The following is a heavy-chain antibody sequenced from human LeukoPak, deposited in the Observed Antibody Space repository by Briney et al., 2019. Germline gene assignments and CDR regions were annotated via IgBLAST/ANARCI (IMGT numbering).Heavy chain of an antibody. CDR2: ISAYNGNT. D-gene: IGHD2-2*01. J-gene: IGHJ4*02. CDR3: AGGVVPAAMFDY. Sequence: ASVTVSCKASGYTFTSYGISWVRQAPGQGLEWMGWISAYNGNTNYAQKLQGRVTMTTDTSTSTAYMELSSLRSEDTAVYYCAGGVVPAAMFDYWGQGTLVTVSS. CDR1: GYTFTSYG. V-gene: IGHV1-18*01.